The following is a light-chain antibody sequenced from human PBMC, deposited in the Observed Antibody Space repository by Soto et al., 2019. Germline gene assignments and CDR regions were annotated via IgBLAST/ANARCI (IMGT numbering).Light chain of an antibody. CDR2: DAA. Sequence: DIQLTQSPPSLSASVGDAVTITCQASQDITNYSNWYQQRSGKSPKLLIFDAANLERGVPSRFSGSGSGTHFNFTISSLQPEDVATYYCQQYENRPLTFGGGTKVE. CDR3: QQYENRPLT. J-gene: IGKJ4*01. V-gene: IGKV1-33*01. CDR1: QDITNY.